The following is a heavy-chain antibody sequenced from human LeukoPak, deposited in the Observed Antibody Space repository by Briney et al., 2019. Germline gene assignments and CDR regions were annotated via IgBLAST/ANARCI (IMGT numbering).Heavy chain of an antibody. V-gene: IGHV3-23*01. CDR1: GFTFSSYA. Sequence: PGGSLRLSCAASGFTFSSYAMSWVRQAPGKGLEWVSAISGSGGSTYYADSVKGRFTISRDNSKDTLYLQMNSLRAEDTAVYYCANNYYDSSGYYPRFFDYWGQGTLVTVSS. CDR3: ANNYYDSSGYYPRFFDY. D-gene: IGHD3-22*01. CDR2: ISGSGGST. J-gene: IGHJ4*02.